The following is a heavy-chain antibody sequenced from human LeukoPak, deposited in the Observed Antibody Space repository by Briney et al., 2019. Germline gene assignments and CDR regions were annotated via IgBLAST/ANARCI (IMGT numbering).Heavy chain of an antibody. D-gene: IGHD6-19*01. CDR3: ARQASGWYDY. CDR2: IYYSGST. V-gene: IGHV4-59*08. CDR1: GGSISSYY. Sequence: SETLSLTCTVSGGSISSYYWSWVRQPPGKGLEWFGYIYYSGSTNYNPSLKSRVTISVDTSKNQFSLKLSSVTAADTAVYYCARQASGWYDYWGQGTLVTVSS. J-gene: IGHJ4*02.